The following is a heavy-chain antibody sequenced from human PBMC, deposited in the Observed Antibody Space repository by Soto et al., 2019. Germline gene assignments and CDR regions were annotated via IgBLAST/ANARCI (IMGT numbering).Heavy chain of an antibody. V-gene: IGHV4-30-4*01. J-gene: IGHJ4*02. CDR3: AREGGYDSPHGC. D-gene: IGHD5-12*01. Sequence: QVQLQESGPGLVKPSQTLSLICTVSGGFISNDDYHWSWIRQPPGKGLEWIGYTYPSGSTYYNASLRSRVTISIDASKNQFSLKLNSVTAADTAVYYCAREGGYDSPHGCWGQGTLVTVSS. CDR2: TYPSGST. CDR1: GGFISNDDYH.